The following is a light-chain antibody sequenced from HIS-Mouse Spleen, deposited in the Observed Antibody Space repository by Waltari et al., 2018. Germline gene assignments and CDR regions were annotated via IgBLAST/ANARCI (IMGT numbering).Light chain of an antibody. Sequence: QSALTQPASVSGSPGQSITISCTGTSSDVGGYNYVSWYQQHPGKATKLMIYEVSNRPSGVSNRCSGSKSGNPASLTISGLQAEDEADYYCSSYTSSSSVVFGGGTKLTVL. CDR3: SSYTSSSSVV. CDR2: EVS. CDR1: SSDVGGYNY. J-gene: IGLJ2*01. V-gene: IGLV2-14*01.